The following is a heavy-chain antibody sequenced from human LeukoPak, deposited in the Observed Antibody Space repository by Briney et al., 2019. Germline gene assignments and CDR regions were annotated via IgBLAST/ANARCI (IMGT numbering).Heavy chain of an antibody. CDR3: AKDVIGYSYGCFDY. J-gene: IGHJ4*02. V-gene: IGHV3-23*01. D-gene: IGHD5-18*01. CDR1: GFTFSSFA. Sequence: GGSLRLSCAASGFTFSSFAINWVRQAPGKGLEWVSVITGSGSGADYADSVKGRFTISRDNSKNTLYLQMNSLRAEDTAVYYCAKDVIGYSYGCFDYWGQGTLVTVSS. CDR2: ITGSGSGA.